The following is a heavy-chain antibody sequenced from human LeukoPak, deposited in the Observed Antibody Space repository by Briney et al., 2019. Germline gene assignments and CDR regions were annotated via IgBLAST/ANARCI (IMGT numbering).Heavy chain of an antibody. V-gene: IGHV3-13*01. CDR2: IGAAGDT. CDR1: GSIISRYD. J-gene: IGHJ4*02. D-gene: IGHD2-8*01. Sequence: GGSLRLSCAASGSIISRYDMHWVRQATGKGLEWVSVIGAAGDTYYSGSVKGRFTISRGNAKNSVYLQMNGLRAEDTAVYYCARVLRDWGQGTLVTVSS. CDR3: ARVLRD.